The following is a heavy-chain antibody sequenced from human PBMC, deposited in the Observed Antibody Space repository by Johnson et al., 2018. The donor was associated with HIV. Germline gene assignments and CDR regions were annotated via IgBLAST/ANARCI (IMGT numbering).Heavy chain of an antibody. V-gene: IGHV3-64*01. CDR2: ISGNGGST. CDR3: AREVYSNFDFDAFDI. J-gene: IGHJ3*02. CDR1: GFIFNDYA. Sequence: VHLVESGGGMVQPGRSLRLSCAATGFIFNDYALHWVRQAPGKGLEWVSGISGNGGSTYYANSVKGRFTISRDNSKNTLYVQMGSLRAEDMAVYYCAREVYSNFDFDAFDIWGQGTMVTVSS. D-gene: IGHD6-13*01.